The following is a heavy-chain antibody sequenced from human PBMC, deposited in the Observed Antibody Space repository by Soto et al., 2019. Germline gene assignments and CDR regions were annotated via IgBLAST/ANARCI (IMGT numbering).Heavy chain of an antibody. CDR3: ARDLLGYCSGGSCYSSLGGAFDI. J-gene: IGHJ3*02. D-gene: IGHD2-15*01. Sequence: ASVKVSCKASGYTFTGYYMHWVRQAPGQGLEWMGWINPNSGGTNYAQKFQGWVTMTRDTSISTAYMELSRLRSDDTAVYYCARDLLGYCSGGSCYSSLGGAFDIWGQGTMVT. CDR1: GYTFTGYY. V-gene: IGHV1-2*04. CDR2: INPNSGGT.